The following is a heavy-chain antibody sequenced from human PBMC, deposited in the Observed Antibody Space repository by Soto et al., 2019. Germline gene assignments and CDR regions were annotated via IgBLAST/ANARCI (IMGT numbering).Heavy chain of an antibody. J-gene: IGHJ4*02. Sequence: EVQLVESGGGLVKPGGSLRLSCAASGFTFSNAWMSWVRQAPGKGLEWVGRIKSKTDGGTTDYAAPGKGRFTISRDDSKNTLYLPMNSLKTEDTDVYYCTTGGYCSSTSCYIDYWGQGTLVTVSS. D-gene: IGHD2-2*01. CDR2: IKSKTDGGTT. CDR1: GFTFSNAW. CDR3: TTGGYCSSTSCYIDY. V-gene: IGHV3-15*01.